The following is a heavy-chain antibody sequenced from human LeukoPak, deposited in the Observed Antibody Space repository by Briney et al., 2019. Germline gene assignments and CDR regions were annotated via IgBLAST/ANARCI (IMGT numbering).Heavy chain of an antibody. V-gene: IGHV3-48*01. J-gene: IGHJ6*04. D-gene: IGHD6-13*01. Sequence: PGGSLRLSCAASGFTFSSYSMNWVRQAPGKGLEWVSYINNIGSTTYYADSVKARFTISRDNVKNSLYPQMNSLRGEDTAVYYCARPLFSSWYGVMDVWGKGTTVTISS. CDR2: INNIGSTT. CDR1: GFTFSSYS. CDR3: ARPLFSSWYGVMDV.